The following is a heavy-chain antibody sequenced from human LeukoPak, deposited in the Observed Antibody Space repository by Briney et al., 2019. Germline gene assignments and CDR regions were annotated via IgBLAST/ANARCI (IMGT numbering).Heavy chain of an antibody. CDR3: AKDLYDSSGYYLYFDY. CDR1: GFTFSSYA. Sequence: GGTLRLSCAASGFTFSSYAMSWVRQAPGNGLDWVSPISGSGGSTYYADSVKGRFTISRDNSKNTLYLQMNSLRAEDTAVYYCAKDLYDSSGYYLYFDYWGQGTLVTVSS. V-gene: IGHV3-23*01. J-gene: IGHJ4*02. CDR2: ISGSGGST. D-gene: IGHD3-22*01.